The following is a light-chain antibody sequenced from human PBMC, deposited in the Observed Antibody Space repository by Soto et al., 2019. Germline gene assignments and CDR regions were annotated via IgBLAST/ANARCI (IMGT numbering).Light chain of an antibody. Sequence: QSALTQPRSVSGSPGQSVTISCTGTSSDVGAYNYVSWYQQHPGRAPKLMIYDVSRRPSGVPDRFSGSKSGNTASLTISGLQADDEADYYCCSHVVSYYVFGTGTKVTVL. J-gene: IGLJ1*01. CDR3: CSHVVSYYV. V-gene: IGLV2-11*01. CDR2: DVS. CDR1: SSDVGAYNY.